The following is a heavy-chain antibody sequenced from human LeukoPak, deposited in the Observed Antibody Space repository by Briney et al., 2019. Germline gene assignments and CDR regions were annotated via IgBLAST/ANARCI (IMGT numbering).Heavy chain of an antibody. CDR2: IRYDGSNK. Sequence: PGGSLRLSCAASGFTFSSYGMHWVRQAPGKGLEWVAFIRYDGSNKYYADSVKGRFTISRDNSKNMLYLQMNSLRAEDTAVYYCAKVPYNWNYDYFDYWGQGTLVTVSS. CDR3: AKVPYNWNYDYFDY. J-gene: IGHJ4*02. V-gene: IGHV3-30*02. CDR1: GFTFSSYG. D-gene: IGHD1-7*01.